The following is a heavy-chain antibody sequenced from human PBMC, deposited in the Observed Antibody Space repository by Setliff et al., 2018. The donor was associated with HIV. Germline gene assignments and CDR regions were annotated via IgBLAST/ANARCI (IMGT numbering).Heavy chain of an antibody. V-gene: IGHV3-33*01. CDR1: GFTFSSYG. CDR3: ARDFCGSSCSSGYGYFDH. Sequence: LRLSCAASGFTFSSYGMHWVRQAPGKGLEWVAIIWYDGSSKYYADSVKGRFAISRDNARNSLYLEMNSLRADDTAVYYCARDFCGSSCSSGYGYFDHWGQGTLVTVSS. D-gene: IGHD2-15*01. CDR2: IWYDGSSK. J-gene: IGHJ4*02.